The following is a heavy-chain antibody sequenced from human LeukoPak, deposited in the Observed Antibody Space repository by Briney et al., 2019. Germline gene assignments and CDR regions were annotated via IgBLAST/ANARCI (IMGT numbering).Heavy chain of an antibody. V-gene: IGHV3-7*01. CDR1: GFTFSNYW. J-gene: IGHJ4*02. CDR3: ARDKSYGDSTDY. Sequence: GGSLRLSCAASGFTFSNYWMSWVRQAPGKGLEWVANIKQDGSEKYYVGSVKGRFTISRDNAKKSLYLQMNSLRAEDTAVYYCARDKSYGDSTDYWGQGTLVTVSS. D-gene: IGHD4-17*01. CDR2: IKQDGSEK.